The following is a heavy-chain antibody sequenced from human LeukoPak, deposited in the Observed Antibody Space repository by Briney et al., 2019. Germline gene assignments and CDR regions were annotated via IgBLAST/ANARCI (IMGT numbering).Heavy chain of an antibody. CDR2: IWYDGSNK. J-gene: IGHJ4*02. D-gene: IGHD3-16*02. CDR3: ARERRLSGFDY. V-gene: IGHV3-33*08. CDR1: GFTFDDYA. Sequence: GGSLRLSCAASGFTFDDYAMHWVRQAPGKGLEWVAVIWYDGSNKYYADSVKGRFTISRDNSKNTLYLQMNSLRAEDTAVYYCARERRLSGFDYWGQGTLVTVSS.